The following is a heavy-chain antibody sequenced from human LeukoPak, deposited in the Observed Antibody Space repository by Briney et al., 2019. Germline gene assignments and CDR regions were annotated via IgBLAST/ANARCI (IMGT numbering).Heavy chain of an antibody. J-gene: IGHJ4*02. Sequence: GGSLRLSCAASGFTFSSYAMSWVRQAPGKGLEWVSAISGSGGSTYYADSVKGRFTISRDNSKNTLYLQMNSLRAEDSAVYYCAKAPRSSSSYYFDYWGQGTLVTVSS. CDR3: AKAPRSSSSYYFDY. V-gene: IGHV3-23*01. CDR2: ISGSGGST. CDR1: GFTFSSYA. D-gene: IGHD6-6*01.